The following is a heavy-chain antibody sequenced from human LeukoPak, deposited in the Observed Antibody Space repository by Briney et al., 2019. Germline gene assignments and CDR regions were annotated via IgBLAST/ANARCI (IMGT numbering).Heavy chain of an antibody. CDR1: GFTVSSNY. D-gene: IGHD6-19*01. V-gene: IGHV3-53*01. CDR3: ARDLGDSSGWTPDYGMDV. CDR2: IYSGGST. Sequence: PGGSLRLSCAASGFTVSSNYMSWVRQAPGKGLEWVSVIYSGGSTYYADSVKGRFTISRDNSKNTLYLQMNSLRAEDTAVYYCARDLGDSSGWTPDYGMDVWGQGTTVTVSS. J-gene: IGHJ6*02.